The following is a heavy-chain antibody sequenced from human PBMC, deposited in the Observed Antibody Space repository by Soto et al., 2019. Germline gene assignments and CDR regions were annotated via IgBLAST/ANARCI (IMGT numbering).Heavy chain of an antibody. V-gene: IGHV1-18*01. CDR2: ISAYNGNT. D-gene: IGHD5-18*01. J-gene: IGHJ6*02. CDR3: ARDSRVYSYGYYYYGMDV. CDR1: GYTFTSYG. Sequence: ASVKVSCKASGYTFTSYGISWVRQAPGQGLEWMGWISAYNGNTNYAQKLQGRVTKTTNTSTSTAYMELRSLRSDDTAVYYCARDSRVYSYGYYYYGMDVWGQGTTVTVSS.